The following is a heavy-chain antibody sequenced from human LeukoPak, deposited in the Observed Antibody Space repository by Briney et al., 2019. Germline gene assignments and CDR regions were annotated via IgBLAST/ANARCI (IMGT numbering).Heavy chain of an antibody. V-gene: IGHV3-48*04. CDR2: ISSSGSRI. CDR3: ARVDLQWSHGY. J-gene: IGHJ4*02. Sequence: GGSLRLSCAASGFSVGSYSMNWVRQAAGKGLEWVSYISSSGSRISYANSVKGRFTISKDTAKNSLYLQVNSLRVEDTAVYYCARVDLQWSHGYWGQGTLVTVSS. D-gene: IGHD5-24*01. CDR1: GFSVGSYS.